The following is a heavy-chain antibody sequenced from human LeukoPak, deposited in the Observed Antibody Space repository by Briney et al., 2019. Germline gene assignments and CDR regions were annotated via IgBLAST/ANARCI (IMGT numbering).Heavy chain of an antibody. CDR1: GFTFSGSA. CDR3: ATQAAAAVY. J-gene: IGHJ4*02. CDR2: IRSKVNNYAT. D-gene: IGHD6-13*01. Sequence: GGSLRLSCAASGFTFSGSAMHWVRQASGKGLEWIGRIRSKVNNYATAYAASLKGRFTISRDDSKNTAYLQMNRLKIEDTAVYYCATQAAAAVYWGQGTLVTVSS. V-gene: IGHV3-73*01.